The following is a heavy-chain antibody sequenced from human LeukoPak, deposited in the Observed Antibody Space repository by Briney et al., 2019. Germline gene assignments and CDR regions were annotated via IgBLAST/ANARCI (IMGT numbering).Heavy chain of an antibody. CDR2: INHRGSS. D-gene: IGHD2-15*01. J-gene: IGHJ4*02. V-gene: IGHV4-34*01. CDR1: GESFSAYF. CDR3: ARGSSFDGYCSAGACDAGYYDS. Sequence: SETLSLTCAVYGESFSAYFWNWIRQAPGKPLEYIGEINHRGSSHYNPSLKTRVTLSVDTSKNQFSLNLTSVTAADTAVYFCARGSSFDGYCSAGACDAGYYDSWGQGTPVTVSS.